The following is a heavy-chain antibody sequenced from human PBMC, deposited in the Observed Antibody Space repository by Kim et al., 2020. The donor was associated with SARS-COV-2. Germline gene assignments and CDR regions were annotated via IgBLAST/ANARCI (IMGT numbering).Heavy chain of an antibody. CDR2: IRSKAYGGTT. J-gene: IGHJ4*02. CDR1: GFTFGDYA. D-gene: IGHD5-18*01. CDR3: TSSYGRPYFDY. V-gene: IGHV3-49*04. Sequence: GGSLRLSCTASGFTFGDYAMSWVRQAPGKGLEWVGFIRSKAYGGTTEYAASVKGRFTISRDDSKSIAYLQMNSLKTEDTAVYYCTSSYGRPYFDYWGQGTLVTVSS.